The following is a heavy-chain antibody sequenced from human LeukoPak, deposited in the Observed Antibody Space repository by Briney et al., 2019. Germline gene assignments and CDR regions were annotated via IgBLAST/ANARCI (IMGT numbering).Heavy chain of an antibody. CDR2: INHSGST. D-gene: IGHD3-10*01. V-gene: IGHV4-34*01. J-gene: IGHJ5*02. CDR3: ARRLFNSYGSGNWFDP. CDR1: GGSFSGYY. Sequence: PSETLSLTCVVYGGSFSGYYWSIIRQSPGKGLEWIGEINHSGSTNYNSSLKRRVTISVDTSKKQFFLKMTSVTAADTAVYYCARRLFNSYGSGNWFDPWGQGTLVTVSS.